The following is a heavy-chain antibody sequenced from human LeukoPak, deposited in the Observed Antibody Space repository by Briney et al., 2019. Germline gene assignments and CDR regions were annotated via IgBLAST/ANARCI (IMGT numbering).Heavy chain of an antibody. V-gene: IGHV4-59*01. CDR1: GGSISSYY. CDR3: ARTDSSGWYVFDY. D-gene: IGHD6-19*01. Sequence: SETLSLTCTVSGGSISSYYWSWIRQPPGKGLEWIGHIHYSGSTNHNPSLKSRVTISVDTSKNQFSLKLSSVTAADTAVYYCARTDSSGWYVFDYWGQGTMVTVSS. J-gene: IGHJ4*02. CDR2: IHYSGST.